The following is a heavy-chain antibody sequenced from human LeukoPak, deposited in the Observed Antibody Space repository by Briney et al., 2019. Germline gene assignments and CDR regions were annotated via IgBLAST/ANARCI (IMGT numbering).Heavy chain of an antibody. CDR2: IKQDGSEK. V-gene: IGHV3-7*01. CDR3: ARDTIVSAFDI. J-gene: IGHJ3*02. D-gene: IGHD2/OR15-2a*01. Sequence: GGPLRLSCAASGFTFSSYWMSWVRQAPGKGLEWVANIKQDGSEKYYVDSVKGRFTISRDNAKNSLYLQMNSLRAEDTAVYYCARDTIVSAFDIWGQGTMVTVSS. CDR1: GFTFSSYW.